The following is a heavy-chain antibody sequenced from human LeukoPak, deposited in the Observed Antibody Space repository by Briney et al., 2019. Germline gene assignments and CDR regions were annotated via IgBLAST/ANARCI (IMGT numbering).Heavy chain of an antibody. J-gene: IGHJ3*02. Sequence: SETLSLTCTVSGGSIISSNHYWGWTRQPPGTGLEWFGSISYSGGTAYNPSLRSRVTISVDTSKNQFSLKVNSVTAADTAVYYCAGEVEYYDSSGYRPHAFDIWGQGTLVTVSS. CDR2: ISYSGGT. D-gene: IGHD3-22*01. CDR3: AGEVEYYDSSGYRPHAFDI. CDR1: GGSIISSNHY. V-gene: IGHV4-39*02.